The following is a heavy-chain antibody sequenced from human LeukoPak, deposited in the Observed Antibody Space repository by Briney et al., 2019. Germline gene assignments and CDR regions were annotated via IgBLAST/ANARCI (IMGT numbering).Heavy chain of an antibody. CDR3: ARGYIAVAAYYFDY. J-gene: IGHJ4*02. V-gene: IGHV1-2*02. Sequence: SVKVSCKASGYTYTGHYIHWVRQARAQGLEWMGWINPKNAGTNYAQTFRGRVTKTRDTPTGTAYVELSRLRSDDTAVYYCARGYIAVAAYYFDYWGEGTLVTVSS. D-gene: IGHD6-19*01. CDR2: INPKNAGT. CDR1: GYTYTGHY.